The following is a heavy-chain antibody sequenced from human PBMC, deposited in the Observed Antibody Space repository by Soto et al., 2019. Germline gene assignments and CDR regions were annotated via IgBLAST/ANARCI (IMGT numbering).Heavy chain of an antibody. CDR2: IKSDGSEK. D-gene: IGHD6-19*01. CDR3: MTDHGGW. J-gene: IGHJ4*02. CDR1: GFTFYTYW. V-gene: IGHV3-7*01. Sequence: EVQLVESGGGLVQPGGSLRLSCGASGFTFYTYWMNWVRQAPGMGLEWVANIKSDGSEKYYVDSVKGRFTISRDNTKNSMYLQMNSLRVEDTAMYHYMTDHGGWWGPGTLVTVSS.